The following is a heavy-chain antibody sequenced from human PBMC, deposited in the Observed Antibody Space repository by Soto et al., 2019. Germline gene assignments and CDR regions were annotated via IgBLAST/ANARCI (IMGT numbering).Heavy chain of an antibody. D-gene: IGHD5-12*01. V-gene: IGHV3-23*01. CDR3: AKDMAGGSGYDYYYYYGMDV. Sequence: GGSLRLSCAASGFTFSSYAMSWVRQAPGKGLEWVSAISGSGGSTYYADSVKGRFTISRDNSKNTLYLQMNSLRAEDTAVYYCAKDMAGGSGYDYYYYYGMDVWGQGTTVTVSS. CDR1: GFTFSSYA. CDR2: ISGSGGST. J-gene: IGHJ6*02.